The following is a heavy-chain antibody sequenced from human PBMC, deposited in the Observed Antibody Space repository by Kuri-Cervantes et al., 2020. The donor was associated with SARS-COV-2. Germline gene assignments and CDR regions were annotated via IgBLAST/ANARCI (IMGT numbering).Heavy chain of an antibody. V-gene: IGHV3-33*01. CDR3: AREVLWFGEFDYYYYYYMDV. CDR1: GFTFSSYG. Sequence: GESLKISCAASGFTFSSYGMHWVRQAPGKGLEWVAVIWYDGSNKYYADSVKGRFTISRDNSKNTLYLQMNSLRAEDTAVYYCAREVLWFGEFDYYYYYYMDVWAKGTTVTVSS. CDR2: IWYDGSNK. J-gene: IGHJ6*03. D-gene: IGHD3-10*01.